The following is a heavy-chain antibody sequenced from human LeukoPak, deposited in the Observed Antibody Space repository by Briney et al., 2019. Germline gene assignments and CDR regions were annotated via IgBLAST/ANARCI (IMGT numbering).Heavy chain of an antibody. J-gene: IGHJ4*02. CDR1: GFTFSSYG. V-gene: IGHV3-30*02. Sequence: GSLILSCAASGFTFSSYGMHWVRQAPGKGLEWVAFIRYDGSNKYYADSVKGRFTISRDNSKNTLYLQMNSLRAEDTAVYYCAKDLWGDTAMVLNYWGQGTLVTVSS. CDR2: IRYDGSNK. CDR3: AKDLWGDTAMVLNY. D-gene: IGHD5-18*01.